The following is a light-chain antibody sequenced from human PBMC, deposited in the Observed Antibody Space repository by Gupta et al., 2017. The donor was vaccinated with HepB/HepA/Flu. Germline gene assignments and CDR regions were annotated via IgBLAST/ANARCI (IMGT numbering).Light chain of an antibody. CDR2: DVS. CDR3: VAATSSSSLG. V-gene: IGLV2-14*01. Sequence: SALTQPDSVSGSPGPSNTISCTGAGRDIGTYKYVSWYQQHQGKSPKLIIYDVSMRSAGVAIRFSDSKSGTTASLTISVRKEEAEADYYGVAATSSSSLGFGGGTKLTVL. J-gene: IGLJ2*01. CDR1: GRDIGTYKY.